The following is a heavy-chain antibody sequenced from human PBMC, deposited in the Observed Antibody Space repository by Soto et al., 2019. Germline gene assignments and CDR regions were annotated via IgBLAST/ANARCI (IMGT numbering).Heavy chain of an antibody. CDR3: ARVGRSLAGMDV. J-gene: IGHJ6*02. CDR2: INPNSGGT. Sequence: ASVKVSCKACGYSFTGYYMHWVRQAPGQGLEWMGWINPNSGGTNYAQKFQGSVTMTRDTSISTAYMELSRLRSDDTAVYYCARVGRSLAGMDVWGQGTTVTVSS. CDR1: GYSFTGYY. V-gene: IGHV1-2*04.